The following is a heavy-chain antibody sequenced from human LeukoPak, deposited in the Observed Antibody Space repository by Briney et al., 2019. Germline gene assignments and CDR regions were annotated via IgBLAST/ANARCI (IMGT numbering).Heavy chain of an antibody. Sequence: SVKVSCKASGGTFSSYAISWVRQAPGQGLEWMGRIFPILGIANYAQKFQGRVTITADKSTSTAYMELSSLRSEDTAVYYCARTMVRGVTYYYYGMDVWGQGTTVTVSS. J-gene: IGHJ6*02. CDR1: GGTFSSYA. D-gene: IGHD3-10*01. CDR2: IFPILGIA. V-gene: IGHV1-69*04. CDR3: ARTMVRGVTYYYYGMDV.